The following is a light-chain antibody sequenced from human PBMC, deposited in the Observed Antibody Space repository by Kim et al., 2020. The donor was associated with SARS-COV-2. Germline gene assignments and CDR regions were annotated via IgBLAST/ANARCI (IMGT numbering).Light chain of an antibody. V-gene: IGLV5-37*01. Sequence: TSTEPGNINVGSHNVYGFQQKPGNPPRYLLYHCSGSDRGQGSGVPGRFSGSKDASANTGILLISGLQSEDEADYYCMIWPRNAVLFGGGTQLTVL. CDR1: GNINVGSHN. CDR3: MIWPRNAVL. CDR2: HCSGSDR. J-gene: IGLJ2*01.